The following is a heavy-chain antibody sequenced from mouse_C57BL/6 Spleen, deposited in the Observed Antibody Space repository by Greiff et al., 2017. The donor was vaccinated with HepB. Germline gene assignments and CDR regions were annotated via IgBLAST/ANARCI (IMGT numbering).Heavy chain of an antibody. V-gene: IGHV1-64*01. J-gene: IGHJ3*01. CDR2: IHPNSGST. CDR3: ARASSPWFAY. Sequence: QVHVKQPGAELVKPGASVKLSCKASGYTFTSYWMHWVKQRPGQGLEWIGMIHPNSGSTNYNEKFKSKATLTVDKSSSTAYMQLSSLTSEDSAVYYCARASSPWFAYWGQGTLVTVSA. D-gene: IGHD6-1*01. CDR1: GYTFTSYW.